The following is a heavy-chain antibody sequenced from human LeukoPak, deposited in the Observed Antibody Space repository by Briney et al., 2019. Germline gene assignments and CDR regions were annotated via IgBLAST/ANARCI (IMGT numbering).Heavy chain of an antibody. Sequence: GGSLKLSCAASGFSFSSYSMNWARQSPGKGLEWDSYISSSSSTVSYADSVKGRFTISRDNAKNSLYLQMNSLRAEDAAVYYCARAPVTSCRGAFCYPFDYWGPGILVTVSS. V-gene: IGHV3-48*01. CDR1: GFSFSSYS. CDR2: ISSSSSTV. D-gene: IGHD2-15*01. CDR3: ARAPVTSCRGAFCYPFDY. J-gene: IGHJ4*02.